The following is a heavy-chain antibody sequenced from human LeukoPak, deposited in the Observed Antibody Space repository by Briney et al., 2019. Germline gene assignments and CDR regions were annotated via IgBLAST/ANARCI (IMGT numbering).Heavy chain of an antibody. Sequence: GXXLRLSCAASGFTFSSYWMHWVRQAPGKGLGWVSRINSDGSSTIYADSVKGRFTISRDNAKNTLYLQMNSLRAEDTAVYYCADGYISHYWGQGTLVTVSS. D-gene: IGHD5-24*01. CDR1: GFTFSSYW. CDR2: INSDGSST. V-gene: IGHV3-74*01. CDR3: ADGYISHY. J-gene: IGHJ4*02.